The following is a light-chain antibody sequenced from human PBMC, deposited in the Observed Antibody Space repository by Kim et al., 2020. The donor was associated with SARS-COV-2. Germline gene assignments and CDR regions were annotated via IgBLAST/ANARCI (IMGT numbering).Light chain of an antibody. V-gene: IGLV3-19*01. CDR3: NSRDSNDNVV. CDR1: SLRSYY. CDR2: GKN. J-gene: IGLJ2*01. Sequence: SSELTQDSAVSVALGQTVRITCQGDSLRSYYATWYQQKPGQAPILVIYGKNNRPSGIPDRFSGSSSGNTASLTITGTQAGDEADYYGNSRDSNDNVVFGGGTQLTVL.